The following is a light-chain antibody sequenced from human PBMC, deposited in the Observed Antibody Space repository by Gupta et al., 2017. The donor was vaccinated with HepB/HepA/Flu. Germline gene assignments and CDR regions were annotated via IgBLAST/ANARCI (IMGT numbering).Light chain of an antibody. CDR2: KAS. CDR3: QQNKNYSQVT. J-gene: IGKJ4*01. Sequence: IQMTQSPSTLSASVGDRVTITCRASESLSDWLAWYQQQPGKAPKLLIYKASTLESGVPSRFSGSGYGKELTLTISSRQQDDFGRYYCQQNKNYSQVTFGGGTKVEI. CDR1: ESLSDW. V-gene: IGKV1-5*03.